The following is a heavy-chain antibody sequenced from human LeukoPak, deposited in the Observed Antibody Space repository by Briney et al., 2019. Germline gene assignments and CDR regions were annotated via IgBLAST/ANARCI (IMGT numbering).Heavy chain of an antibody. CDR1: GFTFSSYW. V-gene: IGHV3-7*01. D-gene: IGHD6-13*01. CDR3: RSSSWNYYYYYYMDV. J-gene: IGHJ6*03. Sequence: GGSLRLSCAASGFTFSSYWMSWVRQAPGKGLEWVANIKQDGSEKLYVDSVKGRFTVSRDNAKNSLYLQMNNLRAEDTAVYYCRSSSWNYYYYYYMDVWGKGTTVTVSS. CDR2: IKQDGSEK.